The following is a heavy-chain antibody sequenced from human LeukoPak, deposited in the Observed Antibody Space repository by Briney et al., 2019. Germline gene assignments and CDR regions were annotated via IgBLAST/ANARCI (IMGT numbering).Heavy chain of an antibody. Sequence: GASGKVSCTAAGYTFTSYGISWVRQAPGPGLEWMGGISTYNGNTNYAQKLQGRVTMTTDTSTSTAYMELRSLRSDDTAVYYCARGVTWIQLWLAGMDVWGQGTTVTVSS. J-gene: IGHJ6*02. CDR2: ISTYNGNT. V-gene: IGHV1-18*01. CDR1: GYTFTSYG. CDR3: ARGVTWIQLWLAGMDV. D-gene: IGHD5-18*01.